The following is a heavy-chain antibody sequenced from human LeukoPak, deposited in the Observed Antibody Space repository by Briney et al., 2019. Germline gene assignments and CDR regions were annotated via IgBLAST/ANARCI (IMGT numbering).Heavy chain of an antibody. Sequence: ASVKVSCKASGYTFTSYYMHWVRQAPGQGLEWMGIINPSGGSTSYAQKFQGRVTMTRDMSTSTVYMELSRLRSDDTAVYYCASVDVAIIAAAGDWGQGTLVTVSS. CDR2: INPSGGST. V-gene: IGHV1-46*01. CDR3: ASVDVAIIAAAGD. D-gene: IGHD6-13*01. CDR1: GYTFTSYY. J-gene: IGHJ4*02.